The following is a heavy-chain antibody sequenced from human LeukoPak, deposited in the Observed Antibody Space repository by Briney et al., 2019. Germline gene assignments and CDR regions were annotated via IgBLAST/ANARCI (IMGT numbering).Heavy chain of an antibody. Sequence: KPSETLSLTCAVSGYSISSGYYWGWIRQPPGKGLEWIGSIYHSGSTYYNPSLKSRVTISVDTSKNQFSLELSSVTAADTAVYYCTVVVVSYYYYYMDVWGKGTTVTVSS. V-gene: IGHV4-38-2*01. CDR2: IYHSGST. CDR1: GYSISSGYY. D-gene: IGHD3-22*01. CDR3: TVVVVSYYYYYMDV. J-gene: IGHJ6*03.